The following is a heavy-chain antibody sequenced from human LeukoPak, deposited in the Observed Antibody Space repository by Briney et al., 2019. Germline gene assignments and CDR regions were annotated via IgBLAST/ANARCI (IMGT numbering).Heavy chain of an antibody. D-gene: IGHD3-10*01. CDR3: ARAHVRSRGVLFDY. V-gene: IGHV4-61*02. J-gene: IGHJ4*02. CDR1: GGSISSGSYY. CDR2: IYTSGST. Sequence: SETLSLTCTVSGGSISSGSYYWSWIRQPAGKGLEWIGRIYTSGSTNYNPFLKSRVTISVDTSKNQFSLKLSSVTAADTAVYYCARAHVRSRGVLFDYWGQGTLVTVSS.